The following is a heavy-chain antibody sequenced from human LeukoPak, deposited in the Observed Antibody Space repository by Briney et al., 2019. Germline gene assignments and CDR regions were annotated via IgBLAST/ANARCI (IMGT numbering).Heavy chain of an antibody. CDR2: NYTSGST. CDR3: ARDRYWYFDL. V-gene: IGHV4-4*07. J-gene: IGHJ2*01. Sequence: SETLSLTCSVSGGSISSYYWSWIRQPAGKGLEWIGRNYTSGSTNYNPSLKSRVTMPVDTSKNQFSLKLSSVTAADTAVYYCARDRYWYFDLWGRGTLVTVSS. CDR1: GGSISSYY.